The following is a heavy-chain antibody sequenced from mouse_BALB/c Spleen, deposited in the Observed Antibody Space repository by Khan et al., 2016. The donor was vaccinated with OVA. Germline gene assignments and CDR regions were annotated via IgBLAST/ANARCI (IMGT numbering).Heavy chain of an antibody. D-gene: IGHD2-1*01. V-gene: IGHV9-3-1*01. J-gene: IGHJ3*01. CDR3: ASSNGNYWFAY. Sequence: LVESGPELKKPGETVKISCKASGYTFTNYGMNWVKQAPGQGLKWMGWINTYIGEPTYADDFKGRFAFSLETSASTASLQINNLKNEDTATYFCASSNGNYWFAYWGQGTLVTVSA. CDR2: INTYIGEP. CDR1: GYTFTNYG.